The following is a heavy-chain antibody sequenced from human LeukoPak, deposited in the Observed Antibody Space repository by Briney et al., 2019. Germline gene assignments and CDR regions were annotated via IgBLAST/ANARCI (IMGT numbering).Heavy chain of an antibody. CDR3: AKGSYLEWSTPSFEF. V-gene: IGHV3-9*01. Sequence: PGGSLRLSCAASGFKFNDYAMHWVRQAPGKGLEWVSGISWNGVSFAYADSVKGRFIISRDNAKDSLYLQMHSLRTDDTALYFCAKGSYLEWSTPSFEFWGQGTLVTVSS. D-gene: IGHD3-3*01. CDR2: ISWNGVSF. CDR1: GFKFNDYA. J-gene: IGHJ4*02.